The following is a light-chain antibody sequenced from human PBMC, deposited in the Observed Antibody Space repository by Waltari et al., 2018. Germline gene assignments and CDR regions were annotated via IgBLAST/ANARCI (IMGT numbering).Light chain of an antibody. CDR1: QSVLYNSNSKNL. J-gene: IGKJ3*01. V-gene: IGKV4-1*01. CDR3: QQYYTTPLT. Sequence: DIVLTQSPDSLAVSLGERATINCKSSQSVLYNSNSKNLLAWYQQKPGQPPKLLIYWASTRESGVPDRFSGSGSGTDFTLTISSLQAEDVAVYYCQQYYTTPLTFGPGTKVDIK. CDR2: WAS.